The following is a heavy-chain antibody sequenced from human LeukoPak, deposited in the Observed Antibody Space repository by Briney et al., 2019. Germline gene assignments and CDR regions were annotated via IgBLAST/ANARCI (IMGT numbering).Heavy chain of an antibody. V-gene: IGHV3-7*01. J-gene: IGHJ3*02. CDR1: GFTFSSYW. CDR3: ATRGRDGYNRGGYDAFDI. CDR2: IKQDGSEK. D-gene: IGHD5-24*01. Sequence: GGSLRLSCAASGFTFSSYWMSWVRQAPGKGLEWVANIKQDGSEKYYVDSVKGRFTISRDNAKNSLYLQMNSLRAEDTAVYYCATRGRDGYNRGGYDAFDIWGQGTMVTVSS.